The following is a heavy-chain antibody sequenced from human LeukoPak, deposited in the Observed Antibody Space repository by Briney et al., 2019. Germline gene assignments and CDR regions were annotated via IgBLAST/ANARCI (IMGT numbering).Heavy chain of an antibody. D-gene: IGHD6-13*01. J-gene: IGHJ4*02. CDR3: AKMPLPIAAAGRRESYFDY. CDR1: GFTFSSYA. CDR2: ISGSGGST. Sequence: PGGSLRLSCAASGFTFSSYAMSWVRQAPGKGLEWVSAISGSGGSTYYADSVKGRFTISRDNSKNTLYLQMNSLRAEDTAVYYCAKMPLPIAAAGRRESYFDYWGQGTLVTVSS. V-gene: IGHV3-23*01.